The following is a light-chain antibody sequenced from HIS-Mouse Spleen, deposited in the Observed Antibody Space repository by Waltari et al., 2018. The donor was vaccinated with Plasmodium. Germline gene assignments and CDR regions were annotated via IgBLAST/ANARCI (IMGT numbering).Light chain of an antibody. CDR2: EGS. J-gene: IGLJ1*01. CDR3: CSYAGSSLLYV. Sequence: QSALTQPASVSGSPGQSITIPCTATSSDVGSYNLVSWYQQHPGKAPKLMIYEGSKRPSGVSNRFSGSKSGNTASLTISGLQAEDEADYYCCSYAGSSLLYVFGTGTKVTVL. V-gene: IGLV2-23*01. CDR1: SSDVGSYNL.